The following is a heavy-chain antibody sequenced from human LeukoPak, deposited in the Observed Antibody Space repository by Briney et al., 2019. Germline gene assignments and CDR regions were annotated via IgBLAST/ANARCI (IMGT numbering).Heavy chain of an antibody. CDR1: GGSISSFY. V-gene: IGHV4-4*07. CDR2: IYTSGTT. D-gene: IGHD4-11*01. Sequence: PSETLSLTCSVSGGSISSFYCNWMRQPAGKGLEWIGRIYTSGTTTYNPSLKSRVTMSVDTSKNQFSLKLSSVTAADTAVYYCARAPASTVGFDYWGQGTLVTVSS. J-gene: IGHJ4*02. CDR3: ARAPASTVGFDY.